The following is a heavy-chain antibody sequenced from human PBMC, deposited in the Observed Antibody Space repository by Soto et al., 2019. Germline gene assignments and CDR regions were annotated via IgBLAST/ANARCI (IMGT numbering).Heavy chain of an antibody. V-gene: IGHV3-21*01. CDR1: GFTFSSYS. CDR2: ISSSSSYI. J-gene: IGHJ6*02. D-gene: IGHD3-22*01. Sequence: GGSLRLSCAASGFTFSSYSMNWVRQAPGKGLEWVSSISSSSSYIYYADSVKGRFTISRDNAKNSLYLQMNSLRAEDTAVYYCARDPYYDSSGYLASNGMDVWGQGTTVTVSS. CDR3: ARDPYYDSSGYLASNGMDV.